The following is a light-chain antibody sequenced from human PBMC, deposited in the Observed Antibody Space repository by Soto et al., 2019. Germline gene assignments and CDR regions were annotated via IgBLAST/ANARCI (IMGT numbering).Light chain of an antibody. CDR2: DAS. CDR3: QQYENYWT. V-gene: IGKV1-5*01. J-gene: IGKJ1*01. Sequence: DIQMTQSPSTLSASVGDRVTITYRASQSISSWLAWYQHKPGKAPKLLIYDASNLDSGVPSRFSGGGSGTEFSLTISNLQPDDSATYYCQQYENYWTFGQGTKVDNK. CDR1: QSISSW.